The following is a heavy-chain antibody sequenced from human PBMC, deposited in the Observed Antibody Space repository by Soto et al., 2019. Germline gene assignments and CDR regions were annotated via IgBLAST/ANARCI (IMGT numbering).Heavy chain of an antibody. D-gene: IGHD5-12*01. CDR1: GGSISSYY. V-gene: IGHV4-59*01. J-gene: IGHJ4*02. CDR2: IYDSGSA. Sequence: PSETLSLTCTVSGGSISSYYWSCIRQSPGKGLEWIGYIYDSGSASYNPSLKSRVTISVDTSKNEFSPMLSSVTAADTAWYYCAIDHSGYSGYERYYLEYWGRGTLVTVSS. CDR3: AIDHSGYSGYERYYLEY.